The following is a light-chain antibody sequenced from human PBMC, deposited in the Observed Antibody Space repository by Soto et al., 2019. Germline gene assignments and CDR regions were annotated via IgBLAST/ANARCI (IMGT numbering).Light chain of an antibody. CDR2: GAS. Sequence: EIVLTQSPGTLSLSPGERATLSCRASQSVSSSYLAWYQQKPGQAPRLLIYGASSRATGIPDRFSGSGSGTDFTLTISRLEPKDFAVYYCQQYGSSLYTVGQGTKLEIK. CDR3: QQYGSSLYT. V-gene: IGKV3-20*01. CDR1: QSVSSSY. J-gene: IGKJ2*01.